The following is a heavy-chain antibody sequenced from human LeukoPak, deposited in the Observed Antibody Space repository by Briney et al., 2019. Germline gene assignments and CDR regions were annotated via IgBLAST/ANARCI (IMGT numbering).Heavy chain of an antibody. CDR2: IYPGDSNT. CDR1: GYTFTDYW. D-gene: IGHD1-26*01. J-gene: IGHJ4*02. CDR3: ARHFGSHRENYFDY. Sequence: GESLKISRKGSGYTFTDYWIGWVRQMPGPGLEWRGIIYPGDSNTRYSPSFQGQVTISVDRSINTAYLQWSSLKASDTAMYYRARHFGSHRENYFDYWGQGTLVTVSS. V-gene: IGHV5-51*01.